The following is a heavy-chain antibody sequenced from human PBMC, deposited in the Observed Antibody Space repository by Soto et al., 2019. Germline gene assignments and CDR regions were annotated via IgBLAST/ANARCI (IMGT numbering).Heavy chain of an antibody. CDR1: GGTFSSYA. Sequence: ASVKVSCKASGGTFSSYAISWVRQAPGQGLEWMGGIIPIFGTANYAQKFQGRVTITADESTSTAYMELSSLRSEDTAVYYCAEGVLLWFGGGYYYGMDVWGQGTTVTVSS. CDR2: IIPIFGTA. CDR3: AEGVLLWFGGGYYYGMDV. V-gene: IGHV1-69*13. D-gene: IGHD3-10*01. J-gene: IGHJ6*02.